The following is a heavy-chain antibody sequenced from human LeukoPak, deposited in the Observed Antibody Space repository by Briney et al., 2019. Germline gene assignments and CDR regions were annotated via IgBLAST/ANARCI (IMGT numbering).Heavy chain of an antibody. Sequence: GGSLRLSCAASGLTFSSYNMNWVRQAPGKGLEWVSSISTSNSYIYYADSVKGRFTISRDDAKNSLYLQMNSLRAEDTAVYYCARDRERYCSGGSCSNFDYWGQGTLVSVSS. CDR1: GLTFSSYN. CDR3: ARDRERYCSGGSCSNFDY. V-gene: IGHV3-21*01. J-gene: IGHJ4*02. D-gene: IGHD2-15*01. CDR2: ISTSNSYI.